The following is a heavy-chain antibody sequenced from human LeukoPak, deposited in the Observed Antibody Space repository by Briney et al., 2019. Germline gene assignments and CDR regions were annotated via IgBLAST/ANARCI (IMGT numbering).Heavy chain of an antibody. D-gene: IGHD4-17*01. CDR3: ARQGYADFSPRPFDY. CDR1: GGSFSGYY. J-gene: IGHJ4*02. V-gene: IGHV4-34*01. CDR2: VYYSGKT. Sequence: PSETLSLTCAVYGGSFSGYYWNWIRQPPGKGLEWIGSVYYSGKTNYNPSLKNRVTISVDTSKNQFSLKLRSVTAADTAVFYCARQGYADFSPRPFDYWGQGTLVTVSS.